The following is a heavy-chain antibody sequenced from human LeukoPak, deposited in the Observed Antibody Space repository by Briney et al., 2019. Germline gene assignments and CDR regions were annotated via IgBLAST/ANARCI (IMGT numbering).Heavy chain of an antibody. Sequence: PGGSLRLSCAASGFTFSSYGMHWVRQAPGKGLEWVAFIRYDGSNKYYADSVKGRFTISRDNSKNTLYLQMNSLRAEDTAVYYCAKEWVEDIVVVVAATRTASIDYSGQGTLVTVSS. D-gene: IGHD2-15*01. V-gene: IGHV3-30*02. J-gene: IGHJ4*02. CDR1: GFTFSSYG. CDR2: IRYDGSNK. CDR3: AKEWVEDIVVVVAATRTASIDY.